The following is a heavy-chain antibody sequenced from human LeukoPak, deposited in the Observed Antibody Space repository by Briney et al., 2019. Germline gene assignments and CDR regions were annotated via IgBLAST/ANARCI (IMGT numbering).Heavy chain of an antibody. CDR1: GYSFTSYW. CDR3: ARLGIAAAGTDAFDI. J-gene: IGHJ3*02. V-gene: IGHV5-51*01. Sequence: GESLKISCKGSGYSFTSYWIGWVRQMPGKGLEWMGIIYPGDSDTRYSPSFQGQVTISADKSISTAYLQWSSLKASDTAMYYCARLGIAAAGTDAFDIWGQGTMVTVSS. D-gene: IGHD6-13*01. CDR2: IYPGDSDT.